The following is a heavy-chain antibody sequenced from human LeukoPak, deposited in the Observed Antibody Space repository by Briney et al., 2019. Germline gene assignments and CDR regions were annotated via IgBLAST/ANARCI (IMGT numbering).Heavy chain of an antibody. CDR2: IYYSGST. CDR3: ARVVTARYYYYYYYMDV. J-gene: IGHJ6*03. V-gene: IGHV4-39*01. D-gene: IGHD2-21*02. Sequence: SETLSLTCTVSGGSISSSSYYWGWIRQPPGKGLEWIGSIYYSGSTYYNPSLKSRVTISVDTSKNQFSLKLSSVTAADTAVYYCARVVTARYYYYYYYMDVWGKGTTVTVSS. CDR1: GGSISSSSYY.